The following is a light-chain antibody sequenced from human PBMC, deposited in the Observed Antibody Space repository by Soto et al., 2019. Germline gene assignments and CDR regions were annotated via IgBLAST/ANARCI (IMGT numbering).Light chain of an antibody. J-gene: IGKJ2*01. CDR3: QQFVESPYT. V-gene: IGKV3-20*01. Sequence: EIVLTQSPGTMSLSPGQRATLSCRASETISRSYLAWYQQTPGQAPRLLIYEASSRATGIPDRFSGSGSGTDFSLTISRLEPEDFAVYYCQQFVESPYTFGQGTKLEIK. CDR1: ETISRSY. CDR2: EAS.